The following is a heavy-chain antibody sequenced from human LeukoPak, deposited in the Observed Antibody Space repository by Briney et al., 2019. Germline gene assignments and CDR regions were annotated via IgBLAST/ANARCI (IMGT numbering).Heavy chain of an antibody. V-gene: IGHV4-4*07. CDR3: ARVYDFWSGVWFDP. CDR1: GGSISSYY. Sequence: PSETLSLTCTVSGGSISSYYWSWIRQPAGKGLEWIGRIYTSGSTNYNPSLKSRVTMSVDTSKNQFSLKLSSVTAADTAVYYCARVYDFWSGVWFDPWGQGTLVTVSS. J-gene: IGHJ5*02. D-gene: IGHD3-3*01. CDR2: IYTSGST.